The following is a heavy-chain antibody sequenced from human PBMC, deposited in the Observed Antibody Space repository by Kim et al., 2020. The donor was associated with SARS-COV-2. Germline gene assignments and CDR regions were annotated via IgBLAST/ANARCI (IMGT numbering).Heavy chain of an antibody. J-gene: IGHJ1*01. D-gene: IGHD4-17*01. V-gene: IGHV1-18*01. Sequence: ASVKVSCKASGYTFTSYGISWVRQAPGQGLEWMGWISAYNGNTNYAQKLQGRVTMTTDTSTSTAYMELRSLRSDDTAVYYCARDDMTTVTTFYFQYWGQGTLVPVSS. CDR2: ISAYNGNT. CDR1: GYTFTSYG. CDR3: ARDDMTTVTTFYFQY.